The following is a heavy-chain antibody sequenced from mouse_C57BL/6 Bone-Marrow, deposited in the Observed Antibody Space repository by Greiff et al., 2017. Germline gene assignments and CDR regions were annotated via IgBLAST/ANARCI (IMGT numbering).Heavy chain of an antibody. D-gene: IGHD3-2*02. V-gene: IGHV1-76*01. CDR2: IYPGSGNT. Sequence: VQLQQSGAELVRPGASVKLSCKASGYTFTDYYINWVKQRPGQGLEWIARIYPGSGNTYYNEKFKGKATLTAEKSSSTAYMQLSSLTSEDSAVYFCARQLRPDYYAMDYWGQGTSVTVSS. CDR3: ARQLRPDYYAMDY. J-gene: IGHJ4*01. CDR1: GYTFTDYY.